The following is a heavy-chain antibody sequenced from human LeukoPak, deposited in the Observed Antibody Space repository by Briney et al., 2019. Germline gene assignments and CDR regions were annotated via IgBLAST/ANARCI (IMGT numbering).Heavy chain of an antibody. CDR3: ARDYGGKNHYYYMDV. D-gene: IGHD4-23*01. J-gene: IGHJ6*03. Sequence: PGGTLRLSCAASGFTFRRYGMSWVRQAPGKGLEWVSSISGSGGSAYYGDSVKGRFTISRDNSKNTLYLQMNSLRAEDTAVYYCARDYGGKNHYYYMDVWGKGTTVTISS. CDR1: GFTFRRYG. V-gene: IGHV3-23*01. CDR2: ISGSGGSA.